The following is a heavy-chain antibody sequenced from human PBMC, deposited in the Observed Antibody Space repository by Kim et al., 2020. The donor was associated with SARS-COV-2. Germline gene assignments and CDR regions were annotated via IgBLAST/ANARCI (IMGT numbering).Heavy chain of an antibody. V-gene: IGHV3-9*01. Sequence: ADSVKGRFTISRDNAKNSLYLQMNSLRAEDTALYYCAKDIPRKGYYYYGMDVWGQGTTVTVSS. J-gene: IGHJ6*02. CDR3: AKDIPRKGYYYYGMDV. D-gene: IGHD6-6*01.